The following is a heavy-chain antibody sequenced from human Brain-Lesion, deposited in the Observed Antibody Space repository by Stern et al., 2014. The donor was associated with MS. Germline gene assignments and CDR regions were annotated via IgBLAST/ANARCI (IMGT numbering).Heavy chain of an antibody. J-gene: IGHJ6*02. Sequence: VQLLQSGAEVKKPGASVKVSCKTSGYIFTGYYIHWVRQAPGQGLEWMAWITPTTCGPKYSQKFQGRVTMSRDTSISTAYVELSSLTSDDTAVYYCARDQRGITIFGVVTDYYYLGMDVWGQGTTVTVSS. CDR2: ITPTTCGP. CDR3: ARDQRGITIFGVVTDYYYLGMDV. D-gene: IGHD3-3*01. V-gene: IGHV1-2*02. CDR1: GYIFTGYY.